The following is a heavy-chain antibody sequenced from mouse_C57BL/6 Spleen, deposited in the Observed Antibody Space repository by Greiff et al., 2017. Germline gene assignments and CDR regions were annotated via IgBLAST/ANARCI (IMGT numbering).Heavy chain of an antibody. V-gene: IGHV5-16*01. CDR1: GFTFSDYY. CDR3: ARGGRLAIDY. Sequence: DVKLVESEGGLVQPGSSMKLSCTASGFTFSDYYMAWVRQVPEKGLEWVANINYDGSSTYYLDSLKSRFIISRDNAKNILYLQMSSLKSEDTATXYCARGGRLAIDYWGQGTSVTVSS. D-gene: IGHD3-3*01. J-gene: IGHJ4*01. CDR2: INYDGSST.